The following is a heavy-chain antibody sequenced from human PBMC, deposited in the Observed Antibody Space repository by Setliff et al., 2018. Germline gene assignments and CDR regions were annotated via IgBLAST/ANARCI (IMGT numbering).Heavy chain of an antibody. Sequence: ASVKVSCKASGYTFSDYGITWVRQAPGQGLEWMGWISIYTGNAYYAHKLQGRVTMTTDTSTDTAYMDLRSLRSDDTAVYYCERLVRYCTTTSCQRTSGDDFWGQGTLVTAPQ. CDR3: ERLVRYCTTTSCQRTSGDDF. D-gene: IGHD2-2*01. CDR1: GYTFSDYG. V-gene: IGHV1-18*01. CDR2: ISIYTGNA. J-gene: IGHJ4*02.